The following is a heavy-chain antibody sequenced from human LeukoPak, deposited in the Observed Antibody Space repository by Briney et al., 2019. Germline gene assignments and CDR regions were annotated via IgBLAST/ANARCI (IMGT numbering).Heavy chain of an antibody. Sequence: PSETLSLTCTVSGGSISSYYWSWIRQPPGKGLEWIGYIYTSRSTNYNPSLKSRVTISVDTSKNQFSLKLSSVTAADTAVYYCARGRWLQFHPFDYWGQGTLVTVSS. D-gene: IGHD5-24*01. CDR2: IYTSRST. CDR3: ARGRWLQFHPFDY. CDR1: GGSISSYY. V-gene: IGHV4-4*09. J-gene: IGHJ4*02.